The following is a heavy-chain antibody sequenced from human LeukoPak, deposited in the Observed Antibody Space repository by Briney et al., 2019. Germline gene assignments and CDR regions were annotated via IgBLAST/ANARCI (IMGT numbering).Heavy chain of an antibody. CDR2: IYYSGST. J-gene: IGHJ4*02. D-gene: IGHD6-19*01. V-gene: IGHV4-59*08. CDR3: ARIAVAGTGYFDY. Sequence: SETLSLTCAVSGGSISSYYWSWIRQPPGKGLEWIGCIYYSGSTNYNPSLKSRVTISVDTSKNQFSLKLSSVTAADTAVYYCARIAVAGTGYFDYWGQGTLVTVSS. CDR1: GGSISSYY.